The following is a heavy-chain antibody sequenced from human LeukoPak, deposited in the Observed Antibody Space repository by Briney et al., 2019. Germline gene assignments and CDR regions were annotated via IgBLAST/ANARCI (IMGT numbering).Heavy chain of an antibody. CDR1: GFTFSSHG. J-gene: IGHJ4*02. Sequence: PGGSLRLSCVASGFTFSSHGMNWVRQAPGKGLEWVSGITSGTRTYYADSVKGRFTISRDNSKNTLYLQMKSLRAEDTAVYYCARVAYRYGYSQAFGYWGQGTLVTVSS. CDR3: ARVAYRYGYSQAFGY. CDR2: ITSGTRT. V-gene: IGHV3-66*01. D-gene: IGHD5-18*01.